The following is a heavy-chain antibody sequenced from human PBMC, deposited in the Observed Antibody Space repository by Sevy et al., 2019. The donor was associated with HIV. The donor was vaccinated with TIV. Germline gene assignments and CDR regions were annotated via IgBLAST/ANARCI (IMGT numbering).Heavy chain of an antibody. V-gene: IGHV1-69*13. Sequence: SSVKVSCKASGGTFSSYAISWVRQAPGQGLEWMGGIIPIFGTANYAQKFQGRVTITADESRGTAYMELSSLRSEDTAVYYCARVVTMVRGVIITEVAYYYYGMDVWGQGTTVTVSS. CDR2: IIPIFGTA. D-gene: IGHD3-10*01. CDR1: GGTFSSYA. J-gene: IGHJ6*02. CDR3: ARVVTMVRGVIITEVAYYYYGMDV.